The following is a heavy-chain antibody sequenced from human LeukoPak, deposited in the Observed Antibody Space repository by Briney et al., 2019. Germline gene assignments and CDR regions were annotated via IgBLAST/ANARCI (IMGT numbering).Heavy chain of an antibody. D-gene: IGHD3-22*01. CDR2: ISYDGSNK. Sequence: GGSLRLSCAASGFTFSSYGMHWVRQAPGKGLEWVAVISYDGSNKYYADSVKGRFTISRDNSKNTLYLQMNSLRAEDTAVYYCAKDYYDSSSYLYYFDYWGQGTLVTVSS. CDR1: GFTFSSYG. V-gene: IGHV3-30*18. J-gene: IGHJ4*02. CDR3: AKDYYDSSSYLYYFDY.